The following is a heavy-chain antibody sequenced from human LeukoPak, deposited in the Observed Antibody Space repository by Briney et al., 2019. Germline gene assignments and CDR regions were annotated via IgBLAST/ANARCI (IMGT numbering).Heavy chain of an antibody. D-gene: IGHD3-16*01. CDR1: GGSISSGSYY. Sequence: KPSQTLSLTCTVSGGSISSGSYYWSWIRQPAGKGLEWIGRIYTSGSTNYNPSLKSRVTISVDTPKNQFSLKLSSVTAADTAVYYCARDRDWGYLDYWGQGTLVTVSS. V-gene: IGHV4-61*02. J-gene: IGHJ4*02. CDR2: IYTSGST. CDR3: ARDRDWGYLDY.